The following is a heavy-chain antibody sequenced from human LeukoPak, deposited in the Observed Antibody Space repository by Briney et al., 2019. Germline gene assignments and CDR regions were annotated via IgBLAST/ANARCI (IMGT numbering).Heavy chain of an antibody. CDR1: GGSISSYY. CDR3: AGNPVGAPYYMDV. Sequence: SETLSLTCTVSGGSISSYYWSWIRQPPGKGLEWIGYIYYSGSTNYNPSLKSRVTISVDTSKNQFSLKLSSVTAADTAVYYCAGNPVGAPYYMDVWAKGPRSPSP. CDR2: IYYSGST. J-gene: IGHJ6*03. V-gene: IGHV4-59*01. D-gene: IGHD1-26*01.